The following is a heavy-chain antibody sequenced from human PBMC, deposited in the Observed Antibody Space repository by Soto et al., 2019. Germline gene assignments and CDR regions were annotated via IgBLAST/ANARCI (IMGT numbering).Heavy chain of an antibody. J-gene: IGHJ4*02. CDR1: GYTFTSYA. Sequence: QVQLVQSGAEEKKPGASVKVSCKASGYTFTSYAMHWVRQAPGQRLEWMGWINAGNGNTKYSQKFQGRVTFTRDTPGRPAGLEAGSLGAKDTSVYSGASPWVGVTAPDYWALGPLV. CDR3: ASPWVGVTAPDY. V-gene: IGHV1-3*05. CDR2: INAGNGNT. D-gene: IGHD2-21*02.